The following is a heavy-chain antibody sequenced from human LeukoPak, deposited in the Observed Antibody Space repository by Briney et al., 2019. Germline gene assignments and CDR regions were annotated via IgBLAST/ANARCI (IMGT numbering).Heavy chain of an antibody. CDR1: GGSFSGYY. CDR2: INHSGST. Sequence: KPSETLSLTCAAYGGSFSGYYWSWIRQPPGKGLEWIGEINHSGSTTYNPSLKSRVTISVDTSKNQFSLKLSSVTAADTAVYYCARDKQLVRGFYYYYYYMDVWGKGTTVTVSS. J-gene: IGHJ6*03. V-gene: IGHV4-34*01. CDR3: ARDKQLVRGFYYYYYYMDV. D-gene: IGHD6-6*01.